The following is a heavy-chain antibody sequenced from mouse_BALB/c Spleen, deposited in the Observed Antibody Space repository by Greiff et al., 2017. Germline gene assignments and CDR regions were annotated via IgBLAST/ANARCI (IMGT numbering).Heavy chain of an antibody. J-gene: IGHJ3*01. CDR1: GFTFSSYG. CDR3: ARAYYGNQGSWFDY. Sequence: EVMLVESGGGLVQPGGSLKLSCAASGFTFSSYGMSWVRQTPDKRLELVATINSNGGSTYYPDSVKGRFTISRDNAKNTLYLQMSSLKSEDTAMYYCARAYYGNQGSWFDYWGQGTLVTVSA. D-gene: IGHD2-1*01. V-gene: IGHV5-6-3*01. CDR2: INSNGGST.